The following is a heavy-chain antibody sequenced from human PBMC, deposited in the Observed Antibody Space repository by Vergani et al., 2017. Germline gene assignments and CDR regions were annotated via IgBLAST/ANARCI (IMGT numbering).Heavy chain of an antibody. Sequence: EVQLLESGGGLVQPGGSLRLSCAASGFTFSSYAMSWVRQAPGKGLEWVSVISGSGGSTYYADSVKGRFTISRDNSKNTLYLQMNSRRAEDTAVYYCAKDSNYYSSGWSYLFNYWGQGTLVTVSS. D-gene: IGHD6-19*01. CDR3: AKDSNYYSSGWSYLFNY. CDR1: GFTFSSYA. J-gene: IGHJ4*02. CDR2: ISGSGGST. V-gene: IGHV3-23*01.